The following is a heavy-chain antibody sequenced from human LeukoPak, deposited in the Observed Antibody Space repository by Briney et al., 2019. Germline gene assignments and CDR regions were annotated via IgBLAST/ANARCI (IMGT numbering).Heavy chain of an antibody. CDR1: GGSISSSNW. CDR3: ARDQAPRRAFDI. CDR2: IYHSGST. V-gene: IGHV4-4*02. J-gene: IGHJ3*02. Sequence: TSETLSLTCAVSGGSISSSNWWSWVRQPPGKGLEWIGEIYHSGSTNYNPSLKSRVTISVDKSKNQFSLKLSSVTAADTAVYYCARDQAPRRAFDIWGQGTMVTVSS. D-gene: IGHD1-14*01.